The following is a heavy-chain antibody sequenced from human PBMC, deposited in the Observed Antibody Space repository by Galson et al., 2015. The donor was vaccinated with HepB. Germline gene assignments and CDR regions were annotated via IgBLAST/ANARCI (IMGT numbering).Heavy chain of an antibody. CDR1: GFTFSSYG. J-gene: IGHJ3*02. CDR3: VRDDNYAHAFDI. D-gene: IGHD4-11*01. V-gene: IGHV3-33*01. CDR2: IWYDGSNK. Sequence: SLRLSCAASGFTFSSYGMHWVRQAPGKGLEWVAVIWYDGSNKYYADSVKGRFTISRDNSKNTLYLQMNSLRAEDTAVYYCVRDDNYAHAFDIWGQGTMVTVSS.